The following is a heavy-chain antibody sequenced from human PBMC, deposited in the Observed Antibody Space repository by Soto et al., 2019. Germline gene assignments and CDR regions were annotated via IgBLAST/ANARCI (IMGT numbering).Heavy chain of an antibody. CDR2: ISGTACRA. D-gene: IGHD3-9*01. J-gene: IGHJ4*02. Sequence: GGSLRLSCVRAAFTPTTTRLSWDRHPAGSGLEWVTTISGTACRAYYVDSVKGRFFISRDNSKNTVTLQMNNLTLDDTAVDYCATSFRYFDNWGQGTRVTVSS. CDR3: ATSFRYFDN. V-gene: IGHV3-23*01. CDR1: AFTPTTTR.